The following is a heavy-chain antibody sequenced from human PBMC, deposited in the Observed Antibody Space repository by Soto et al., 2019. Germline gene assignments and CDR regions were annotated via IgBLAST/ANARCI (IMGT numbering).Heavy chain of an antibody. V-gene: IGHV1-69*01. Sequence: QVPLVQSGAEVKKPGSSVKVSCKASGGTFSSYAISWVRQAPGQGLEWMGGIIPIFGTANYAQKFQGRVTITADESTSTAYMELSSLRSEDTAVYYCARESKGYSSSSAGDAFDIWGQGTMVTVSS. CDR3: ARESKGYSSSSAGDAFDI. J-gene: IGHJ3*02. CDR1: GGTFSSYA. CDR2: IIPIFGTA. D-gene: IGHD6-6*01.